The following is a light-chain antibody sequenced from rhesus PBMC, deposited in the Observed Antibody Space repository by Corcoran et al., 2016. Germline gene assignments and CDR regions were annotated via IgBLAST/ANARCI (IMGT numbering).Light chain of an antibody. CDR2: NAS. CDR3: QQYSSSPFT. Sequence: GDTVTITCRASQSISSWLAWYQQKPGKAPKLLIYNASSLESGVPSRFSGSGSGTDFTLPISSLQSEDFATYYCQQYSSSPFTFGPGTKLDIK. J-gene: IGKJ3*01. CDR1: QSISSW. V-gene: IGKV1-22*01.